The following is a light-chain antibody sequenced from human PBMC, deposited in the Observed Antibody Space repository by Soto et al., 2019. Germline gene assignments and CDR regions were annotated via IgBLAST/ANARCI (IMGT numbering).Light chain of an antibody. CDR2: GAS. CDR3: QQYGSSPRA. J-gene: IGKJ1*01. Sequence: ESVLTQSPGTLSLSPGERATLSCRASQSVSSSYLAWYQQKPGQAPRLLIYGASSRATAIPDRFSGGGSGTDFTLTISSLEPEDFAVYYCQQYGSSPRAFGQGTKVEIK. V-gene: IGKV3-20*01. CDR1: QSVSSSY.